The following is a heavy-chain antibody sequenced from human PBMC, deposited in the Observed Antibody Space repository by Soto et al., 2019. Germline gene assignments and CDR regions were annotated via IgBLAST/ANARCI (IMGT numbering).Heavy chain of an antibody. V-gene: IGHV4-59*01. J-gene: IGHJ6*02. CDR2: LYYTGST. D-gene: IGHD3-3*01. Sequence: QVQLQESGPGLVKPSETLSLTCNVSGGSISDFYWSWIRQSPGKRLEWIGYLYYTGSTNYNPALKVRVTISLETSKNQFSLKVRSVTAADTAVYYCARGGGYDFRSSQAPPRDVWGQGTTVTVSS. CDR3: ARGGGYDFRSSQAPPRDV. CDR1: GGSISDFY.